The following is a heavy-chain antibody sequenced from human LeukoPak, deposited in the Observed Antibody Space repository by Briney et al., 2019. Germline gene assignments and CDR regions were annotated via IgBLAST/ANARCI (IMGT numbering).Heavy chain of an antibody. J-gene: IGHJ3*01. D-gene: IGHD6-6*01. V-gene: IGHV3-7*03. CDR3: ARSSYSSSSSV. CDR1: GLTFSGFW. Sequence: GGSLRLSCAVSGLTFSGFWMSWSRQAPGKGLEWVASINSDGSEGYYADVVKGRFTISRDNAKNSLYLQINSLRAEDTAVYYCARSSYSSSSSVWGQGTMVTVSS. CDR2: INSDGSEG.